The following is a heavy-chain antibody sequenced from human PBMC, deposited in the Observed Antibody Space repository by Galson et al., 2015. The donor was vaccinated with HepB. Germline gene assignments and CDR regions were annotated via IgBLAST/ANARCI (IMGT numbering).Heavy chain of an antibody. D-gene: IGHD3-3*01. Sequence: SVKVSCKVFGNSLIKLSIDWVRQAPGKGLEWVGRFGPEDGKTICAAKFQGRVTMTEDTFTASSYMELTSLRSEDTAVYYCRGQPFTIFGVVLTEVDYWGQGSLVTVSS. CDR2: FGPEDGKT. CDR3: RGQPFTIFGVVLTEVDY. J-gene: IGHJ4*02. V-gene: IGHV1-24*01. CDR1: GNSLIKLS.